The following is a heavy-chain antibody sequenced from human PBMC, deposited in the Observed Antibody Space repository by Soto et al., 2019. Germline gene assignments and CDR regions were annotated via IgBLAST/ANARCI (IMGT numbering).Heavy chain of an antibody. Sequence: VSLRLSCAASGFTFSGSAMHWVRQASGKGLEWVGRIRSKANSYATAYAASVKGRFTISRDDSKNTAYLQMNSLKTEDTAVYYCTRWEEYSSSSLPFDYWGQGTLVTVSS. V-gene: IGHV3-73*01. CDR2: IRSKANSYAT. CDR3: TRWEEYSSSSLPFDY. D-gene: IGHD6-6*01. J-gene: IGHJ4*02. CDR1: GFTFSGSA.